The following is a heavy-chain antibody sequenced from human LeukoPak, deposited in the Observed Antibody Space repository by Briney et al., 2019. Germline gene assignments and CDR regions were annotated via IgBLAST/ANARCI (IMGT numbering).Heavy chain of an antibody. CDR3: ARDISRGSLDY. J-gene: IGHJ4*02. D-gene: IGHD2-15*01. V-gene: IGHV3-33*01. CDR1: GFTFSSHG. Sequence: GGSLRLSCAASGFTFSSHGMYWVRQAPGKGLEGVALIWYDGSKKNYADSVKGRFTISRDNSKNTPYLQMNSLRAEDTAVYCCARDISRGSLDYWGQGTLVTVSS. CDR2: IWYDGSKK.